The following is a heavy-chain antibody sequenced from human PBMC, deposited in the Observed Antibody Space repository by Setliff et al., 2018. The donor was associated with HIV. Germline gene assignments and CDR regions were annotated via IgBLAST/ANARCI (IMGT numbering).Heavy chain of an antibody. Sequence: HPGGSLRLSCAASGFTFSTYPMSWVRQAPGKGLEWVSGISGSGGSTYYADSVKGRFTISRDNSKNTLYLQMNSLRAEDTAIYFCARSFPYYYESSGLYAMDVWGQGTTVTVSS. V-gene: IGHV3-23*01. CDR3: ARSFPYYYESSGLYAMDV. J-gene: IGHJ6*02. D-gene: IGHD3-22*01. CDR2: ISGSGGST. CDR1: GFTFSTYP.